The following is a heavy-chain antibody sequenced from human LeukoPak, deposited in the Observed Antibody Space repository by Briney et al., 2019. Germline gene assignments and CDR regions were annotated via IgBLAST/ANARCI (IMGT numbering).Heavy chain of an antibody. Sequence: GGSLRLSCAASGFSFSSYAMSWVRQAPGKGLEWVSAIRGSGSSTYYAASVEGRFTIARDNSKSTLYLQMSGLRAEDTAVYYCAKELSMGWYGGESFDCWGQGTLVTVSS. J-gene: IGHJ4*02. CDR3: AKELSMGWYGGESFDC. CDR2: IRGSGSST. CDR1: GFSFSSYA. D-gene: IGHD6-19*01. V-gene: IGHV3-23*01.